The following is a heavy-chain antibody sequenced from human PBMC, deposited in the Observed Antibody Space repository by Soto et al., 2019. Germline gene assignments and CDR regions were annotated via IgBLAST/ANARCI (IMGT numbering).Heavy chain of an antibody. D-gene: IGHD2-15*01. CDR2: ISNRGDT. J-gene: IGHJ3*02. V-gene: IGHV3-66*01. CDR1: GFIVSDTY. Sequence: VGSLRLSCTASGFIVSDTYVNWVRQAPGKGLEWVSVISNRGDTHYADSVRGRFSLSRDISDNTLHLQMNNLRVEDTAVYYCAGEPRYCRGGSCSITGDAYDIWGQGTMVTVSS. CDR3: AGEPRYCRGGSCSITGDAYDI.